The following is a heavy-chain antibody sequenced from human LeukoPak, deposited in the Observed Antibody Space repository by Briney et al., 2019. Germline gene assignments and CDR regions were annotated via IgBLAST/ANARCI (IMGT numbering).Heavy chain of an antibody. J-gene: IGHJ4*02. CDR1: GYTFTIYY. D-gene: IGHD4-11*01. CDR2: INPSGGST. V-gene: IGHV1-46*01. Sequence: ASVKVSFKASGYTFTIYYMHWVRQAPGQGLEWMGIINPSGGSTSYAQKFQGRVTITRDTSTSTVYMELSSLRSEDTAVYYCARASSNAGFGYWGQGTLVTVSS. CDR3: ARASSNAGFGY.